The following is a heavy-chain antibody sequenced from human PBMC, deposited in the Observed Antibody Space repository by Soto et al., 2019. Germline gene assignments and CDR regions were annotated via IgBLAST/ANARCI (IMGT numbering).Heavy chain of an antibody. J-gene: IGHJ4*02. D-gene: IGHD3-22*01. CDR2: IYHSGNT. V-gene: IGHV4-30-2*01. Sequence: QLHLQESGSGLVRPSQTLTLTCAVSGASISSGDYSWTWIRQPPGRGLEWIGYIYHSGNTYYNPSLNSRVTISVVRSKNQFFLDLNYVTAADTAVYYCARFGHSGGYFPSYFDSWGQGTLVTVSS. CDR1: GASISSGDYS. CDR3: ARFGHSGGYFPSYFDS.